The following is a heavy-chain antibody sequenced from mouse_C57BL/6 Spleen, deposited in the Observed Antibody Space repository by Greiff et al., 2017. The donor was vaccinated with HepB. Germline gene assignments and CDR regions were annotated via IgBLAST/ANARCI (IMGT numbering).Heavy chain of an antibody. CDR3: AIREVYYCSSHSFAY. J-gene: IGHJ3*01. CDR2: IYPRSGNT. Sequence: QVQLQQSGAELARPGASVKLSCKASGYTFTSYGISWVKQRTGQGLEWIGEIYPRSGNTYYNEKFKGKATLTADKSSSTAYVKLRSLTSEDSAVYFCAIREVYYCSSHSFAYWGQGTLVTVSA. D-gene: IGHD1-1*01. V-gene: IGHV1-81*01. CDR1: GYTFTSYG.